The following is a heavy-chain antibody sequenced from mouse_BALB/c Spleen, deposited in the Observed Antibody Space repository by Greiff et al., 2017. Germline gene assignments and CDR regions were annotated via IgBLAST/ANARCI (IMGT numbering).Heavy chain of an antibody. D-gene: IGHD2-12*01. CDR2: IDPENGDT. Sequence: VQLQQSGAELVRSGASVKLSCTASGFNIKDYYMHWVKQRPEQGLEWIGWIDPENGDTEYAPKFQGKATMTADTSSNTAYLQLSSLTSEDTAVYYCKRCYEVRYYFDYWGQGTTLTVSS. J-gene: IGHJ2*01. CDR1: GFNIKDYY. V-gene: IGHV14-4*02. CDR3: KRCYEVRYYFDY.